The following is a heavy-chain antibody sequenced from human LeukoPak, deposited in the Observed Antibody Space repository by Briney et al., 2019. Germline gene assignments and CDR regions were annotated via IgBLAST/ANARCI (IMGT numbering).Heavy chain of an antibody. D-gene: IGHD6-13*01. Sequence: TGGSLRLSCAATGFTFDDHGMSWVRQAPGKGLEWVSTINWNGGSTGYADSVKGRFSISRDNAKDSLYLQMNSLRAEDTAVYYCARDRIAAAGTPLCYWGQGTLVTVSS. CDR3: ARDRIAAAGTPLCY. CDR2: INWNGGST. CDR1: GFTFDDHG. J-gene: IGHJ4*02. V-gene: IGHV3-20*04.